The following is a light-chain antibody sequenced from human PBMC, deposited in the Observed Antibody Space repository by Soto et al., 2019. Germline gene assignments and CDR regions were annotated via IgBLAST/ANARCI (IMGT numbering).Light chain of an antibody. CDR2: GNT. J-gene: IGLJ3*02. CDR1: SSNIGAGYD. CDR3: QSFDRSLTAWV. Sequence: QPVLTQPPSMSGAPGQRVTISCTGSSSNIGAGYDVHWYQQLPGTAPTLLISGNTDRPSGVPDRFSGSKSGTSASLAITGLQTEDEADYYCQSFDRSLTAWVFGGGTKLT. V-gene: IGLV1-40*01.